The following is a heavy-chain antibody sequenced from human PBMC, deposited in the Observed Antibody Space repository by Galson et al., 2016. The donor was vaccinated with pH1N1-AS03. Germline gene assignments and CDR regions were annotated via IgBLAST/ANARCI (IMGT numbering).Heavy chain of an antibody. J-gene: IGHJ5*02. CDR1: GYTFTTYD. V-gene: IGHV1-8*03. Sequence: SVKVSCKASGYTFTTYDINWVRQAPGQGLEWMGWMNPDSGNTGYAPSFQGRVTITRDTSVSTAYMELSSLRSEDTAVYYCARSVVDCSGPACSGTLRFDPWGQGTLVTVSS. CDR3: ARSVVDCSGPACSGTLRFDP. D-gene: IGHD2-15*01. CDR2: MNPDSGNT.